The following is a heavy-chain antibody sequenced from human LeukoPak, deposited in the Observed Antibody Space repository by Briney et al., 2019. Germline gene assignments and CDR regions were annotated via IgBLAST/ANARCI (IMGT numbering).Heavy chain of an antibody. V-gene: IGHV4-61*02. CDR2: IYASGKT. Sequence: SQTLSLTCTVSGDSISRGRYYWSWVRQPAGKELEWIGRIYASGKTDYNPYTPSLKSRVAMSLDTSKNQVSLYLTSVTAADTAMYYCARLIDFWSGYYTYFDYWGQGTLVTVSS. CDR1: GDSISRGRYY. D-gene: IGHD3-3*01. J-gene: IGHJ4*02. CDR3: ARLIDFWSGYYTYFDY.